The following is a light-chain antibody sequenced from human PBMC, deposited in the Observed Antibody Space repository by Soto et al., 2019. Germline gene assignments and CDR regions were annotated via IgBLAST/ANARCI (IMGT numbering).Light chain of an antibody. CDR3: QSYDTTNQGV. V-gene: IGLV6-57*04. J-gene: IGLJ2*01. Sequence: NFMLTQPNSVSESPGKTVTISCTRSSGSIASDYVQWYQRRPDSAPTTVIYEDNQRPSGVPDRFSGSIDRSSNSASLTISGLKTEDEADYYCQSYDTTNQGVFGGGTQLTVL. CDR2: EDN. CDR1: SGSIASDY.